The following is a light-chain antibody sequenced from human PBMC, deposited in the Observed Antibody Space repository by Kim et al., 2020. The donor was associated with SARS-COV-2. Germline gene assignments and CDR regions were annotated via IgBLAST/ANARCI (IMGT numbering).Light chain of an antibody. CDR2: GVS. J-gene: IGKJ1*01. V-gene: IGKV3-20*01. CDR1: QSVRNNY. Sequence: EIVLTQSPGTLSLSQGERATLSCRASQSVRNNYLAWYQQKPGQSPRLLIYGVSRRATGIADRFSGSWSGTDFTLTISRLEPEDFAVYYCQQYDGSPETFGQGTKVDIK. CDR3: QQYDGSPET.